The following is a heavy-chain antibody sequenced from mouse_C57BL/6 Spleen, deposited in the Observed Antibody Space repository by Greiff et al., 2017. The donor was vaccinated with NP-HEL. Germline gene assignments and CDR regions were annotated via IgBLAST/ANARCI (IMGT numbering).Heavy chain of an antibody. V-gene: IGHV1-55*01. CDR3: AREEDGSYYFDY. Sequence: QVQLQQPGAELVKPGASVKMSCKASGYTFTSYWITWVKQRPGQGLEWIGDIYPGSGSTNYNEKFKSKATLTVDTSSSTAYMQLSSLTSEDSAVYYSAREEDGSYYFDYWGQGTTLTVSS. D-gene: IGHD2-3*01. CDR2: IYPGSGST. CDR1: GYTFTSYW. J-gene: IGHJ2*01.